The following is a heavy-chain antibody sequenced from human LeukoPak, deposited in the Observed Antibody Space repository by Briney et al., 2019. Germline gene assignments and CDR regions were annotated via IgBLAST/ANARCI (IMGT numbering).Heavy chain of an antibody. CDR1: GFTVSSNY. D-gene: IGHD1-14*01. Sequence: GGSLRLSCAASGFTVSSNYMSWVRQAPGKGLEWVSVIYSGGRTYYADSVKGRFTISRHNYKNTLYLQMNSLRAEDTAVYYCARVGKSYPASWGQGTLVTVSS. J-gene: IGHJ5*02. CDR3: ARVGKSYPAS. V-gene: IGHV3-53*04. CDR2: IYSGGRT.